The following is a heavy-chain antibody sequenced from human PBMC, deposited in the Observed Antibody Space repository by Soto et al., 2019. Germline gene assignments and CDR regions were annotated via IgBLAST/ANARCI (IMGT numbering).Heavy chain of an antibody. CDR2: MNPNNGNA. J-gene: IGHJ4*02. Sequence: GAALKLSCKASGFTFITYDFRWVRQAAGQGLEWMGWMNPNNGNAGFAQKFRGRINMTRNTSISTAYLELSSLRSDDSAVYFCARRKERSGPYYLDLWGQGTQVTVSS. D-gene: IGHD6-25*01. CDR1: GFTFITYD. V-gene: IGHV1-8*01. CDR3: ARRKERSGPYYLDL.